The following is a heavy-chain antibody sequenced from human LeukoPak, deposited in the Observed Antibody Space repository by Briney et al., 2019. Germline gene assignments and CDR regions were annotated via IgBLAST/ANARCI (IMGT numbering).Heavy chain of an antibody. D-gene: IGHD6-13*01. CDR2: INPNSGGT. V-gene: IGHV1-2*02. J-gene: IGHJ4*02. Sequence: GASVKVSCKASGYTFTGYYMHWVRQAPGQGLEWMGWINPNSGGTNYAQKFQGRVTMTRDTSISTAYMELSRLRSDDTAVYYCAREGRATSPDIAAAEDYWGQGTLVTVSS. CDR1: GYTFTGYY. CDR3: AREGRATSPDIAAAEDY.